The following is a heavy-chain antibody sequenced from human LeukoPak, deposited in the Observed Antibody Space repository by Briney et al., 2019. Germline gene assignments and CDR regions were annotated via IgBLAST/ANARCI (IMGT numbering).Heavy chain of an antibody. V-gene: IGHV3-23*01. CDR3: AKSPRSIAALHIDY. CDR2: ISGSGGST. CDR1: GFTFSSYA. Sequence: PGGSLRLSCAASGFTFSSYAMSWVRQAPGKGLEWVSAISGSGGSTYYADSVKGRFTISRDNSENTLYLQMNSLRAEDTAVYYCAKSPRSIAALHIDYWGQGTLVTVSS. D-gene: IGHD6-13*01. J-gene: IGHJ4*02.